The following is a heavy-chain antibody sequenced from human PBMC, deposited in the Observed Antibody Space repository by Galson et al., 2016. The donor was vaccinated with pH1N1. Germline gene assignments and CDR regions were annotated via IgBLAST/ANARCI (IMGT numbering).Heavy chain of an antibody. CDR1: GGSISSGNW. V-gene: IGHV4-4*02. CDR2: IYHSGST. CDR3: GRENLDSSGYSYSFYYGVDV. D-gene: IGHD3-22*01. Sequence: LSLTCAVSGGSISSGNWWSWVRQPPGKGLEWIGEIYHSGSTYYNPSLKSRLTMSVDKSKNQFSLKLTSVTAADTAVYYCGRENLDSSGYSYSFYYGVDVWGQGATVTVSS. J-gene: IGHJ6*02.